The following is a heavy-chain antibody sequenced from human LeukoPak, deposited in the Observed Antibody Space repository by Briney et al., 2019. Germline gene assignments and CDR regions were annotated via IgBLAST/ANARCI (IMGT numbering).Heavy chain of an antibody. D-gene: IGHD3-22*01. CDR2: ISWNSGSI. CDR3: ARQEARNYYYEGLDY. J-gene: IGHJ4*02. CDR1: GFTFDDYA. Sequence: GGSLRLSCAASGFTFDDYAMHWVRHAPGKGLEWVSGISWNSGSIGYADSVKGRFTISRDNAKNSLYLQMNSLRADDTALYSCARQEARNYYYEGLDYWGQGTLVTVSS. V-gene: IGHV3-9*01.